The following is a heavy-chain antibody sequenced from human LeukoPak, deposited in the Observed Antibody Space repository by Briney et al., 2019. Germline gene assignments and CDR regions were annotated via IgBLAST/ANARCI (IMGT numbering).Heavy chain of an antibody. CDR2: IYYSGST. CDR1: GGSISSSY. CDR3: ATWGIAVAGTFDY. V-gene: IGHV4-59*08. D-gene: IGHD6-19*01. J-gene: IGHJ4*02. Sequence: SETLSLTCTVSGGSISSSYGSWIRQPPGKGLEWIGYIYYSGSTNYNPSFKSRVAISVDTSKNQFSLKLSSVTAADTAVYYCATWGIAVAGTFDYWGQGTLVTVST.